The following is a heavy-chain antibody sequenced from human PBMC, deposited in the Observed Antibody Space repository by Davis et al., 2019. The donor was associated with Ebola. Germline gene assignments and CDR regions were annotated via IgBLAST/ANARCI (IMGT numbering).Heavy chain of an antibody. CDR2: INSDGSST. CDR3: ARLGYCSGGSCY. J-gene: IGHJ4*02. V-gene: IGHV3-74*01. CDR1: GFTFSDYW. Sequence: GESLKISCAASGFTFSDYWMHWVRQAPGKGLVWVSRINSDGSSTNYADSVKGRFTISRDNAKNTLYLQMNSLRAEDTAVYYCARLGYCSGGSCYWGQGTLVTVSS. D-gene: IGHD2-15*01.